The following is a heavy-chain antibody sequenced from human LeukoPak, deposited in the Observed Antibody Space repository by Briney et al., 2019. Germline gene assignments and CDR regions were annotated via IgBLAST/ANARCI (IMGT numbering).Heavy chain of an antibody. CDR1: GFSFSSYA. V-gene: IGHV3-23*01. Sequence: GGSLRLSCAASGFSFSSYAMSWVRQAPGKGLEWVSAISGSGGTTNYADSVKGRFTISRDNSKDTLYLQMDSLRAEDTAVYFCAKEAVAGIVDYWGQGTLVTVSS. CDR2: ISGSGGTT. D-gene: IGHD6-19*01. J-gene: IGHJ4*02. CDR3: AKEAVAGIVDY.